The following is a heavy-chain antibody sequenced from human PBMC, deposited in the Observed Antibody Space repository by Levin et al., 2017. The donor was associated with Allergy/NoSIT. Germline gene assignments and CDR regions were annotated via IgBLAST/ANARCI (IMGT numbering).Heavy chain of an antibody. D-gene: IGHD6-19*01. CDR1: GFTFSSYT. V-gene: IGHV3-21*01. Sequence: GESLKISCAASGFTFSSYTMNWVRQAPGRGLEWVSTISSGSGYIYYADSLKGRFTISRDNAKNSLYLQMNSLRGEDTAVYYCARDSYSRGRYPDYWGQGTLVTVSS. J-gene: IGHJ4*02. CDR3: ARDSYSRGRYPDY. CDR2: ISSGSGYI.